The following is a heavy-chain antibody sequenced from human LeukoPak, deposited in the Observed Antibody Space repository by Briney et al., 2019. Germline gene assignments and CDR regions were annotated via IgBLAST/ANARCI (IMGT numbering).Heavy chain of an antibody. D-gene: IGHD2-2*01. CDR2: MNPNSGNT. V-gene: IGHV1-8*01. CDR3: ARKGPANYYYYYMDV. J-gene: IGHJ6*03. CDR1: GYTFTSYD. Sequence: GASVKVSCKASGYTFTSYDLNWVRQATGQRLEWMGWMNPNSGNTGYEPKFQGRVTMTRNTSISTAYMELSSVRSEDTAVYYCARKGPANYYYYYMDVWGKGTSVTVSS.